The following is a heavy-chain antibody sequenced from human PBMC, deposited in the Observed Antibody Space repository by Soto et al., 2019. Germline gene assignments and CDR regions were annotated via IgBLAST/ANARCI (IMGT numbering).Heavy chain of an antibody. CDR3: AKAKGGSGSYYYYFAMDV. CDR2: ISHDGSNE. V-gene: IGHV3-30*18. CDR1: GFTFRTYG. J-gene: IGHJ6*02. D-gene: IGHD1-26*01. Sequence: GGSLRLSCAASGFTFRTYGMLWVRQAPGKGLEWVAVISHDGSNEYYADSVKGRFTISRDTSKNTLYLQMDSLRTEDTAVYYCAKAKGGSGSYYYYFAMDVWGQGTTVTVSS.